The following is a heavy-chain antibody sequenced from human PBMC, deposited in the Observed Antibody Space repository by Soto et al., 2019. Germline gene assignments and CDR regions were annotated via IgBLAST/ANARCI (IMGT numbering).Heavy chain of an antibody. CDR1: GGSISSGGYY. D-gene: IGHD6-19*01. J-gene: IGHJ5*02. CDR2: IYYSGST. V-gene: IGHV4-31*03. Sequence: SETLSLTCTVSGGSISSGGYYWSWIRQHPGKGLEWIGYIYYSGSTYYNPSLKSRVTISVDTSKNQFSLKLSSVTAADTAVYYCARDNSSSGWYNWFDPWGQGTLVTVSS. CDR3: ARDNSSSGWYNWFDP.